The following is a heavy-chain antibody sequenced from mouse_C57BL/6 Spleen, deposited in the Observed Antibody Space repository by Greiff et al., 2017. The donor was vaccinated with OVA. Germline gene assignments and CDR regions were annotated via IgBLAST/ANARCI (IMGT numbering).Heavy chain of an antibody. J-gene: IGHJ1*03. Sequence: VQLQESGAELVKPGASVKISCKASGYAFSSYWMNWVKQRPGKGLEWIGQIYPGDGDTNYNGKFKGKATLTADKSSSTAYMQLSSLTSEDSAVYFCAREGVRRGYFDVWGTGTTVTVSS. V-gene: IGHV1-80*01. CDR2: IYPGDGDT. D-gene: IGHD2-14*01. CDR3: AREGVRRGYFDV. CDR1: GYAFSSYW.